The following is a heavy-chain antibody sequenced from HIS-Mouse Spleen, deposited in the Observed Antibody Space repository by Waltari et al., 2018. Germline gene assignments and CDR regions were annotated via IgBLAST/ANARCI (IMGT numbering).Heavy chain of an antibody. J-gene: IGHJ2*01. V-gene: IGHV4-39*07. CDR2: IYFSGST. CDR3: AREIPYSSSWYDWYFDL. CDR1: AGPISSSSYN. D-gene: IGHD6-13*01. Sequence: QLQLQESGPGLVNASETLSLTCTVPAGPISSSSYNWGWIRQPTGKGLEWIGSIYFSGSTYYNPSLKSRVTISVDTSKNQFSLKLSSVTAADTAVYYCAREIPYSSSWYDWYFDLWGRGTLVTVSS.